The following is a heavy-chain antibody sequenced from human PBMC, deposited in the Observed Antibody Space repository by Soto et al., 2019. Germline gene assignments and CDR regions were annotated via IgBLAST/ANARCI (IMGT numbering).Heavy chain of an antibody. CDR1: GYSFSSYW. Sequence: GESLKISCKGSGYSFSSYWIGWVRQMPGKGLEWMGIIYPGDSDTRYSPSFQGQVTISADKSISTAYLQWSSLKASDTAMYYCARHAIYCGGDRGAADYWGQGTLVTVSS. V-gene: IGHV5-51*01. CDR2: IYPGDSDT. D-gene: IGHD2-21*02. CDR3: ARHAIYCGGDRGAADY. J-gene: IGHJ4*02.